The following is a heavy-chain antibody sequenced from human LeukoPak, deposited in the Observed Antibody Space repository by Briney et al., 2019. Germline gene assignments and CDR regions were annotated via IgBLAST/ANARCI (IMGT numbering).Heavy chain of an antibody. Sequence: PSETLSLTCAVYRGSFTDYYWSWIRQPPGKGLEWIGEVNHNGGTNYNPSLKSRVTISMDTSKNQFSLKLTSVTAADTAIYYCARVASSGYLAYWGQGTLVTVSS. CDR1: RGSFTDYY. D-gene: IGHD3-22*01. CDR3: ARVASSGYLAY. CDR2: VNHNGGT. J-gene: IGHJ4*02. V-gene: IGHV4-34*01.